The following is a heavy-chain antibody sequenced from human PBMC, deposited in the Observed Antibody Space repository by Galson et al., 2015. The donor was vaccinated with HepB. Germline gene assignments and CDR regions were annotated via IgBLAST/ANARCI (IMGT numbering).Heavy chain of an antibody. CDR2: TYYRSRWSA. J-gene: IGHJ3*01. CDR3: ARQQEGVFDF. Sequence: CAISGDSVSSKSVSWTWIRQSPSRGLEWLGRTYYRSRWSADYAISVESRITINPDTSQNQFSLQLNTVTPDDTAVYYCARQQEGVFDFWGQGTMVTVSS. CDR1: GDSVSSKSVS. V-gene: IGHV6-1*01.